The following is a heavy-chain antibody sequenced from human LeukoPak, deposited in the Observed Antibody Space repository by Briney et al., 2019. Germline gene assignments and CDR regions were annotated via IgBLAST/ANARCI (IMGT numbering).Heavy chain of an antibody. D-gene: IGHD5-12*01. CDR3: ARGLRPGYFDY. CDR1: GFTFSSYA. J-gene: IGHJ4*02. Sequence: PGGSLRLSCAASGFTFSSYAMSWVRQAPGKGLEWVSSISSSSSYIYYADSVKGRFTISRDNAKNSLYLQMNSLRAEDTAVYYCARGLRPGYFDYWGQGTLVTVSS. V-gene: IGHV3-21*01. CDR2: ISSSSSYI.